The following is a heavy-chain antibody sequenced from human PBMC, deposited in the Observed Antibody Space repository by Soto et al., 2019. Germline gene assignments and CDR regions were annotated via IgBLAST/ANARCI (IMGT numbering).Heavy chain of an antibody. J-gene: IGHJ6*02. CDR3: ARTVSYYYGMDV. CDR1: GFTFSSYE. CDR2: ISSSGSTI. V-gene: IGHV3-48*03. D-gene: IGHD4-4*01. Sequence: PXVSLRLSCAASGFTFSSYEMNWVRQAPGKGLERVSYISSSGSTIYYADSVKGRFTISRDNAKNSLYLQMNSLRAEDTAVYYCARTVSYYYGMDVWGQGTTVTVS.